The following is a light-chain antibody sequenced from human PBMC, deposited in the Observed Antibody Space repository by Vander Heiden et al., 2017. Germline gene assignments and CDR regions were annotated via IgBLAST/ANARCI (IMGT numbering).Light chain of an antibody. CDR1: QSISSW. CDR2: KAS. CDR3: QQDNSSPYT. J-gene: IGKJ2*01. V-gene: IGKV1-5*03. Sequence: DIQMTQSPSTLSASVGDRVTITCRASQSISSWLAWYQQKPGKAPKLLIYKASSLESGVPSRFSGSGSGTEFTLTISSLQPDDFVTYYCQQDNSSPYTFGQGTKLEIK.